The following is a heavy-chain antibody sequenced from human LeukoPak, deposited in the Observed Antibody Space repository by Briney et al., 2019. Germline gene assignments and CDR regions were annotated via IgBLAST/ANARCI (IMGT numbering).Heavy chain of an antibody. D-gene: IGHD1-26*01. Sequence: GGSLRLSCAASGFTFSSYAMSWVRQAPGKGLEWVSAISGSGGSTYCADSVKGRFTISRDNSKNTLYLQMNSLRAEDAAVYYCAKVGATFVGSEPNYYFDYWGQGTLVTVSS. J-gene: IGHJ4*02. CDR1: GFTFSSYA. V-gene: IGHV3-23*01. CDR2: ISGSGGST. CDR3: AKVGATFVGSEPNYYFDY.